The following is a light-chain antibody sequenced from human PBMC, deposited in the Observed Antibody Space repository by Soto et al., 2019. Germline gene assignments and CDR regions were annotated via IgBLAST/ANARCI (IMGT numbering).Light chain of an antibody. Sequence: EIEMTQSPATLSVSPGERVTLSCRASQSISSNLAWYQQKPGQAPRLLMYGASPRATGIPARFIGSGSGTEFTLTISSLQPEDFAVYYCQQYNSWPATFGQGTNVEIK. J-gene: IGKJ1*01. CDR3: QQYNSWPAT. V-gene: IGKV3D-15*01. CDR1: QSISSN. CDR2: GAS.